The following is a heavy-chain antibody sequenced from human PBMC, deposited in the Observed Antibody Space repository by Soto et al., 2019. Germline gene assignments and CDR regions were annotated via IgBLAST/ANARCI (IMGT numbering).Heavy chain of an antibody. CDR3: AADLNSSGYYATGY. CDR1: GFTFTGSA. CDR2: IVVGSGNT. Sequence: SVKVSCKASGFTFTGSAMQWVRQARGQRLEWIGWIVVGSGNTNYAQKFQERVTITRDMSTSTAYMELSSLRSEDTAVYYCAADLNSSGYYATGYWGQGTLVTVSS. J-gene: IGHJ4*02. D-gene: IGHD3-22*01. V-gene: IGHV1-58*02.